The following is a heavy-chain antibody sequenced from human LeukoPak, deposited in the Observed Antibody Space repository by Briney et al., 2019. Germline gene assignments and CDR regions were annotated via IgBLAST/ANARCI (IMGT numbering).Heavy chain of an antibody. D-gene: IGHD2-21*02. CDR1: GGSISSSSYY. Sequence: PSETLSLTCTVSGGSISSSSYYWAWIRQPPGKGLEWIVSIHYSGSTYYNPSLQSRVTISIDTSKNQFSLKLSSVTAADTAVYYCARKAYCGGDCYSFDYWGQGTLVTVSS. CDR3: ARKAYCGGDCYSFDY. J-gene: IGHJ4*02. V-gene: IGHV4-39*07. CDR2: IHYSGST.